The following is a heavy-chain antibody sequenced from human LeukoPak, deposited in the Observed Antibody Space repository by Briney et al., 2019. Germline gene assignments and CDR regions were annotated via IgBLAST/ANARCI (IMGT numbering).Heavy chain of an antibody. CDR3: ARQLDHYDNIYYFDY. V-gene: IGHV4-34*01. D-gene: IGHD3-16*01. CDR1: GGSFSGYY. Sequence: KASETLSLTCAVYGGSFSGYYWSWIRQPPGKGLEWIGEINHSGSTNYNPSLKSRVTISVDTSKNQFSLKLSSVTAADTAVYYCARQLDHYDNIYYFDYWGQGTLVTVSS. CDR2: INHSGST. J-gene: IGHJ4*02.